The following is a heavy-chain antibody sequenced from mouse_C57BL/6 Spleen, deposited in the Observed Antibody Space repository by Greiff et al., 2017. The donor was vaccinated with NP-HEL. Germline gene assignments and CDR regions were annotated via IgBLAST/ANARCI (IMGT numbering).Heavy chain of an antibody. D-gene: IGHD1-1*01. J-gene: IGHJ2*01. CDR2: IDPSDSET. Sequence: QVQLQQPGAELVRPGSSVKLSCKASGYTFTSYWMHWVKQRPIQGLEWIGNIDPSDSETHYNQKFKDKATLTVDKSSSTAYMQLSSLTSEDSAVYYCARYEYYGSRYYFDYWGQGTTLTVSS. CDR3: ARYEYYGSRYYFDY. V-gene: IGHV1-52*01. CDR1: GYTFTSYW.